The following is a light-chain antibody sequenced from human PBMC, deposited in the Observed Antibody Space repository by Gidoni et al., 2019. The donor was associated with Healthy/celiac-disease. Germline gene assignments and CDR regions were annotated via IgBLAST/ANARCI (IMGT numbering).Light chain of an antibody. Sequence: DIQMTQSPSSLSASASQGIRNDLGWYQQKPGKAPKRLIYAASSLQSGVPSRFSGSGSGTEFTLTISSLQPEDFATYYCLQHNSYPYTFGQGTKLEIK. V-gene: IGKV1-17*01. CDR1: QGIRND. CDR2: AAS. J-gene: IGKJ2*01. CDR3: LQHNSYPYT.